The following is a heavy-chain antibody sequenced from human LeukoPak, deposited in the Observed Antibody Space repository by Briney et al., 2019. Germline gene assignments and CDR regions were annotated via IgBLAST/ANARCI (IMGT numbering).Heavy chain of an antibody. Sequence: PGGSLRLSCAASGFTFSSYSMNWVRQAPGKGLEWVSSISSSSSYIYYADSVKGRFTISRDNSKNTLYLQMNSLRAEDTAVYYCARDGSRTARVVVAAPGDYWGQGTLVTVSS. J-gene: IGHJ4*02. V-gene: IGHV3-21*01. CDR2: ISSSSSYI. CDR3: ARDGSRTARVVVAAPGDY. CDR1: GFTFSSYS. D-gene: IGHD2-15*01.